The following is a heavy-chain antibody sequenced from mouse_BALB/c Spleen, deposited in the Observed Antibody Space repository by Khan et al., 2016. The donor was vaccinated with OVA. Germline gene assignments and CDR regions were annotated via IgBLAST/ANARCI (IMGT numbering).Heavy chain of an antibody. CDR1: GFTFSDYY. Sequence: EVELVESGGGLVKPGGSLKLSCAASGFTFSDYYMYWVRQTPEKRLEWVAPISDGGSYTYYPDSVKGRFTISRDNAKNNLYLQMSSLKSEDTAQYYCARAGYGGFAYWGQGTLVTVSA. D-gene: IGHD1-1*02. CDR3: ARAGYGGFAY. V-gene: IGHV5-4*02. CDR2: ISDGGSYT. J-gene: IGHJ3*01.